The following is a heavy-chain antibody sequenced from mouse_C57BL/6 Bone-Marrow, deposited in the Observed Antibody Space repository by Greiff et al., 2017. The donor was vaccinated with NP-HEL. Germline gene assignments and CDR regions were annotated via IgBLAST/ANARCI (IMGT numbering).Heavy chain of an antibody. Sequence: EVMLVESGPGLAKPSPTLSLTCSVTGYSITSDYWNWIRKFTGNKLEYMGYISYSGSTYYNPSLKSGISITREKYKNQYYLQVNSVSTEDTATYSCARSDYYDGGFDYWGQGTTLTVSS. CDR3: ARSDYYDGGFDY. J-gene: IGHJ2*01. V-gene: IGHV3-8*01. CDR1: GYSITSDY. CDR2: ISYSGST. D-gene: IGHD1-1*01.